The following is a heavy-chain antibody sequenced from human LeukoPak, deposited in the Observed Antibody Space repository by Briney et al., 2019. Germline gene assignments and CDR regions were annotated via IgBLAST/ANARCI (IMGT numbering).Heavy chain of an antibody. CDR3: ARATGSDY. Sequence: KSGGSLRLSCAASGFTFSSYSMNWVRQAPGKGLEWVSSISSSSSYIYYADSVKGRFTISRDNAKNSPYPQMNSLRAEDTAVYYCARATGSDYWGQGTLVTVSS. CDR1: GFTFSSYS. J-gene: IGHJ4*02. V-gene: IGHV3-21*01. D-gene: IGHD1-14*01. CDR2: ISSSSSYI.